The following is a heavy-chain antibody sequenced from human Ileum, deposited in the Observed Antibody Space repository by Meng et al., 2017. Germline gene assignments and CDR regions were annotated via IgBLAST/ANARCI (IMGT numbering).Heavy chain of an antibody. CDR2: IHHSGTT. J-gene: IGHJ4*02. CDR3: ARHDYGDPTAAFDY. V-gene: IGHV4-4*02. Sequence: QVQLQESGPGLVKPSGTLSLTCAVSGASISTSNVLNWVRQPPGKGLEWIGEIHHSGTTNYNPSLKSRVTISLDKSKNQFSLELRSVTAADTAVYYCARHDYGDPTAAFDYWGQGTLVTVSS. D-gene: IGHD4-17*01. CDR1: GASISTSNV.